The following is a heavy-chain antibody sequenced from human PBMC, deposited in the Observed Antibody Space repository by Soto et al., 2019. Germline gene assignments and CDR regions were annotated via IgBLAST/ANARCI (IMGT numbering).Heavy chain of an antibody. D-gene: IGHD3-16*02. Sequence: SETLSLTCAVYGGSFSGYYWSWIRQPPGKGLEWIGEINHSGSTNYNPSHKSRVTISVDTSKNQFSLKLSSVTAADTAVYYCARLYYYYYYYMDVGGKGTTVTVSS. CDR3: ARLYYYYYYYMDV. J-gene: IGHJ6*03. CDR1: GGSFSGYY. CDR2: INHSGST. V-gene: IGHV4-34*01.